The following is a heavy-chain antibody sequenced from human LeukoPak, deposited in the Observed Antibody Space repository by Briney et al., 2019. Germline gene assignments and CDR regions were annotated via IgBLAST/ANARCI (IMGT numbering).Heavy chain of an antibody. V-gene: IGHV3-21*01. CDR1: GFTFSSYS. CDR2: ISSSSYI. Sequence: KSGGSLRLSCAASGFTFSSYSMNWVRQAPGKGLEWVSSISSSSYIYYADSVKGRFTISRDNAKNSLYLQMNSLRAEDTAVYYCARDRKRFLEWLLSGNYFDYWGQGTLVTVSS. CDR3: ARDRKRFLEWLLSGNYFDY. D-gene: IGHD3-3*01. J-gene: IGHJ4*02.